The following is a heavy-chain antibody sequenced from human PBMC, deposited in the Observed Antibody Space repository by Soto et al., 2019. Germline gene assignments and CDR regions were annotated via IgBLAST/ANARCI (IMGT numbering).Heavy chain of an antibody. V-gene: IGHV1-69*01. CDR2: ILPIFVTA. D-gene: IGHD2-15*01. CDR1: GGTFSSYA. CDR3: ARDPGGLDCSGGSCYNWFDP. Sequence: QVQLVQSGAEVKKPGSSVKVSCKASGGTFSSYAISWVRQAPGQGLEWMGGILPIFVTANYAQKFQGRVTITADESTSTAYMELSSLRSEDTAVYYCARDPGGLDCSGGSCYNWFDPWGQGTLVTVSS. J-gene: IGHJ5*02.